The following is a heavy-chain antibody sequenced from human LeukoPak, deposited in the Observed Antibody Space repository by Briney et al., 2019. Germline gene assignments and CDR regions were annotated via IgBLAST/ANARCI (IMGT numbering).Heavy chain of an antibody. CDR2: IYYSGST. V-gene: IGHV4-30-4*01. CDR1: GGSISSGDCY. CDR3: AREGIAAAFDY. Sequence: PSQTLSLTCTVSGGSISSGDCYWSWIRQPPGKGLEWIGYIYYSGSTYYNPSLKSRVTISVDTSKNQFSLKLSSVTAADTAVYYCAREGIAAAFDYWGQGTLVTVSS. D-gene: IGHD6-13*01. J-gene: IGHJ4*02.